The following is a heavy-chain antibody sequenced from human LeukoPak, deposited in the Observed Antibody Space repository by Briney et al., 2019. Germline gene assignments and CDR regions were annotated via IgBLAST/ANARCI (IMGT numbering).Heavy chain of an antibody. CDR2: INHSGST. CDR1: GGSFSGYY. Sequence: SETLSLTCAVYGGSFSGYYWSWIRQPPGKGLEWIGEINHSGSTNYNPSLKSRVTISVDTSKNQFSLKLSSVTAADTAVYYCASTVAAAANYYYYYYMDVWDKGTTVTVSS. J-gene: IGHJ6*03. CDR3: ASTVAAAANYYYYYYMDV. D-gene: IGHD6-13*01. V-gene: IGHV4-34*01.